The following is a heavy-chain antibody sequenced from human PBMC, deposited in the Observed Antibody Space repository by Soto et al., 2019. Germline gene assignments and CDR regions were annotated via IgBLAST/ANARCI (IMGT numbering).Heavy chain of an antibody. V-gene: IGHV3-30-3*01. Sequence: QVQLVESGGGVVQPGRSLRLSCAASGFTFSNYAMCWVRQAPGKGLEWVAIVSYDGSNKYYADSVKGRFTISRDNSKTTLYLQMNTLRAEDTAVYYCAAEIFGGRDYWGQGTLVTVSS. D-gene: IGHD3-3*01. J-gene: IGHJ4*02. CDR1: GFTFSNYA. CDR2: VSYDGSNK. CDR3: AAEIFGGRDY.